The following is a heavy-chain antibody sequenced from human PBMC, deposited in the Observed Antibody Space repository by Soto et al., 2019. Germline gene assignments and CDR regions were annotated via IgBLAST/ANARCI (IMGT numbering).Heavy chain of an antibody. V-gene: IGHV3-15*01. Sequence: EVQLVESGGGWVTPGGSLSLPCAASRFTLSDAWMTWVRQAPGKGLAWVGRVKGKTDGGTTDYAAPVKGRLTIARDDSYNTLYLQMNRLKTEDTAVYYCTTDFGGYCSIASCPGDSWVQGLLVIFSS. CDR1: RFTLSDAW. CDR3: TTDFGGYCSIASCPGDS. CDR2: VKGKTDGGTT. D-gene: IGHD2-2*01. J-gene: IGHJ4*02.